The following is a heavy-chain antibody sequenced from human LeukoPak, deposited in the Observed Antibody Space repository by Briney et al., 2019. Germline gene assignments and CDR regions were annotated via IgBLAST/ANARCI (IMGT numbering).Heavy chain of an antibody. Sequence: GGSLRLSCAASGFTSSTYYMNWVRQAPGKGLEWVSIIYSGGTTYYADSVKGRFTISRDTSKNTLSLQMNSLRAEDTAVYFCARVGDHFHWNLDLWGRGTLVTVSS. J-gene: IGHJ2*01. V-gene: IGHV3-53*01. CDR2: IYSGGTT. D-gene: IGHD3-3*02. CDR1: GFTSSTYY. CDR3: ARVGDHFHWNLDL.